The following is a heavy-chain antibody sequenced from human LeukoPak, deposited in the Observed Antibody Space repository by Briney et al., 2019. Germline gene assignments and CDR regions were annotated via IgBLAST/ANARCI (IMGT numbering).Heavy chain of an antibody. D-gene: IGHD3/OR15-3a*01. CDR3: AGMGLVIDGTQLES. CDR2: IYYSGST. Sequence: SQTLSLTCAVSGGSISSGGYSWSWIRQPPGKGLEWIGYIYYSGSTYYNPSLKSRVTISVDTSKNQFSLKLSSVTAADTAVYYCAGMGLVIDGTQLESWGQGTLVTVSS. CDR1: GGSISSGGYS. V-gene: IGHV4-30-4*07. J-gene: IGHJ4*02.